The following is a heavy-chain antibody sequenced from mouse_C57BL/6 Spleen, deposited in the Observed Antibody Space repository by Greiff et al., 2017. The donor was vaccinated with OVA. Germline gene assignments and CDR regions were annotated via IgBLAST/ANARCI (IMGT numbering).Heavy chain of an antibody. Sequence: QVQLQQPGAELVRPGSSVKLSCKASGYTFTSYWMHWVKQRPIQGLEWIGNIAPSDSETHYNQKFKDKATLTVDKSSSTAYMQLSSLTSEDSAVDDCARSDYDPYYYAMDYWGQGTSVTVSS. CDR3: ARSDYDPYYYAMDY. D-gene: IGHD2-4*01. J-gene: IGHJ4*01. CDR1: GYTFTSYW. CDR2: IAPSDSET. V-gene: IGHV1-52*01.